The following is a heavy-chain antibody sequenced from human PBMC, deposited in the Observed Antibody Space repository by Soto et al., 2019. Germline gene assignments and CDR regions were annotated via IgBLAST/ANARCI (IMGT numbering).Heavy chain of an antibody. CDR3: AIDFSRRTSTSRVALGMGV. CDR2: INPGSGTT. D-gene: IGHD2-2*01. CDR1: GYRFHSSY. V-gene: IGHV1-46*02. Sequence: ASVQVSCKASGYRFHSSYIHWVRQEPGQGLEWLGIINPGSGTTAYAQKFRGRVTLTSDTSSTTVYMELSSLTSSDTGVYHCAIDFSRRTSTSRVALGMGVWGQGTTRTGSS. J-gene: IGHJ6*02.